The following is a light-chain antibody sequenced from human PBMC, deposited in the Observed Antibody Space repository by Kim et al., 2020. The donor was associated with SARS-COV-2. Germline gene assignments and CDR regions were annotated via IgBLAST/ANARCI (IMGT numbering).Light chain of an antibody. CDR3: HQSNGLPWA. CDR2: YAS. J-gene: IGKJ1*01. V-gene: IGKV6-21*02. CDR1: QKVGRN. Sequence: VSHREKGTITCRASQKVGRNLHWDPQRPGQSPKVLIKYASQSISGVPSRFSGGGSGTVFTLIINGLEAEDAATYFCHQSNGLPWAFGQGTKVDIK.